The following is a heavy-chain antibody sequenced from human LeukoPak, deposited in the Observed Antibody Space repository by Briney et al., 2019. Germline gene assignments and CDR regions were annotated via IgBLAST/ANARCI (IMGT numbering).Heavy chain of an antibody. CDR1: GFTFSTYA. J-gene: IGHJ4*02. Sequence: PGGSLRLYCAASGFTFSTYAMSWVRQASGKGLEGVSSISGRGRNTYYADSVKGRFTISRDNSKNTLYLQMNSLRAEDTAVYYCARALSYPYYFDYWGQGTLVTVSS. CDR3: ARALSYPYYFDY. D-gene: IGHD1-26*01. CDR2: ISGRGRNT. V-gene: IGHV3-23*01.